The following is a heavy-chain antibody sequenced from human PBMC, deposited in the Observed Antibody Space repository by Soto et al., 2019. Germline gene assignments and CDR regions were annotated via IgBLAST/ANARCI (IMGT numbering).Heavy chain of an antibody. Sequence: QVQLVESGGGVVQPGRSLRLSCAASGFTFSSYGMHWVRQAPGKGLEWVAVISYDGSNKYYADSVKGRFTISRDNSKNTLYLQMNSLRAEDTAVYYCAKDPGDIVVVPAAMDLWGQGTLVTVSS. V-gene: IGHV3-30*18. CDR2: ISYDGSNK. J-gene: IGHJ4*02. CDR3: AKDPGDIVVVPAAMDL. D-gene: IGHD2-2*01. CDR1: GFTFSSYG.